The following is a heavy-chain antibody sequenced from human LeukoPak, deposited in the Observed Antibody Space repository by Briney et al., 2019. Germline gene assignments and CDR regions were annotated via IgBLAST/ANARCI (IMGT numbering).Heavy chain of an antibody. CDR2: MNPNSGNT. Sequence: ASVKVSCKASGNTFTTYDINWVRQATGQGLEWMGWMNPNSGNTGYAQKFQGRVTMTRNTSITTAYMELGSLRSEDTAVYYCARAFSSGYHSYDAFDLWGQETMVTVSS. CDR1: GNTFTTYD. J-gene: IGHJ3*01. D-gene: IGHD5-12*01. V-gene: IGHV1-8*01. CDR3: ARAFSSGYHSYDAFDL.